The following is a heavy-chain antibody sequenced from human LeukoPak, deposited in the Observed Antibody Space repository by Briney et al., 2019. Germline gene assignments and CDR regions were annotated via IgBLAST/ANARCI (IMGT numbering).Heavy chain of an antibody. J-gene: IGHJ4*02. D-gene: IGHD2-15*01. CDR3: AKANIVVVVAATFDY. V-gene: IGHV3-23*01. CDR1: GFTFSSYA. CDR2: ISGSGGST. Sequence: GGSLRLSCAASGFTFSSYAMSWVRQAPGKGLEWVSAISGSGGSTYYADSVKGRFTISRDNSKNTLYLQMNSLRAADTAVYYCAKANIVVVVAATFDYWGQGTLVTVSS.